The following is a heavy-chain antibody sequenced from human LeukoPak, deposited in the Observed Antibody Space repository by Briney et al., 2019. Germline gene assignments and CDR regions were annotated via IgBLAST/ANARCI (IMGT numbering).Heavy chain of an antibody. CDR3: AKSIEYCGADCYGYFDL. CDR2: INPNSGAT. CDR1: GYTFTGYY. V-gene: IGHV1-2*06. J-gene: IGHJ2*01. Sequence: ASVKVSCKPSGYTFTGYYMHWVRQAPGQGLEWMGRINPNSGATNYAQKSQGRVTMTRDTSISTAYMELTTLRSDDTAVYYCAKSIEYCGADCYGYFDLWGRGTLVTVSS. D-gene: IGHD2-21*02.